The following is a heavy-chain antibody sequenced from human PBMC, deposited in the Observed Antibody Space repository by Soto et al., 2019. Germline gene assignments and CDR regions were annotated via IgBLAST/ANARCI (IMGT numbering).Heavy chain of an antibody. D-gene: IGHD3-22*01. J-gene: IGHJ4*02. CDR2: IYYSGST. CDR3: ARVPDSGALPFDY. V-gene: IGHV4-61*08. CDR1: GGSVSSGDYY. Sequence: KPSETLSLTCTVSGGSVSSGDYYWSWIRQPPGKGLEWIGFIYYSGSTNYNPSLKSRVTISIDTSKNQFSLKLSSVTAADTAVYYCARVPDSGALPFDYWGQGTLVTVSS.